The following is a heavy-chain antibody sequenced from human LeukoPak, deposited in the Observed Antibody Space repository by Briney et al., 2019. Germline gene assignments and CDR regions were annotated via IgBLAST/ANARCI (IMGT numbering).Heavy chain of an antibody. Sequence: GGSLRLSCAASGFTVSSNYMSWVRQAPGKGLEWVSSISWNGGSTGYADSVKGRFTISRDNAKNSLYLQMNSLRAEDTALFYCARVAARRGAFDIWGQGTMVTVSS. V-gene: IGHV3-20*04. CDR2: ISWNGGST. J-gene: IGHJ3*02. CDR3: ARVAARRGAFDI. D-gene: IGHD6-6*01. CDR1: GFTVSSNY.